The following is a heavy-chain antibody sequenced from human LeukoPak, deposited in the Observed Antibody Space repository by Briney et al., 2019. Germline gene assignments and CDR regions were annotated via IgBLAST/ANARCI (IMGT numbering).Heavy chain of an antibody. D-gene: IGHD4-23*01. CDR3: AKDNGNSPYYYYYMDV. Sequence: GRSLRLSCAASGYTFDDYAMHWVRQAPGKGLEWVSGISWNSGSIGYADSVKGRFTISGDNAKNSLYLQMNSLRAEDMALYYCAKDNGNSPYYYYYMDVWGKGTTVTVSS. CDR2: ISWNSGSI. V-gene: IGHV3-9*03. CDR1: GYTFDDYA. J-gene: IGHJ6*03.